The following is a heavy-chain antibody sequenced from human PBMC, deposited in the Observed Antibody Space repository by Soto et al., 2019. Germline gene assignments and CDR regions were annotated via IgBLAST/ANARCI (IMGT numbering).Heavy chain of an antibody. V-gene: IGHV3-7*04. CDR3: ARVAYRWNGKDY. CDR1: GFPLATYW. D-gene: IGHD1-1*01. Sequence: PGGSLILSCAASGFPLATYWMTWVRQAPGKGLEWVANIKPDGSEKTYLDSVKGRFTISRDDAENSLLLQMNSLRAEDTGVYYCARVAYRWNGKDYWGRGTLVTVSS. CDR2: IKPDGSEK. J-gene: IGHJ4*02.